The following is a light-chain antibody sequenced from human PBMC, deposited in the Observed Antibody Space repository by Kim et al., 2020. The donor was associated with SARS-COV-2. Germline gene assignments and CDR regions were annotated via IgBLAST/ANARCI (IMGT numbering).Light chain of an antibody. Sequence: ALGQTVRITCQGDSLRSYYASCYQQKPGQAPVLVIYGKNNRPSGIPDRFSGSRSGNTASLTITGAQAEDEADYYCKSRDSSGNHLVFGGGTQLTVL. J-gene: IGLJ2*01. CDR2: GKN. V-gene: IGLV3-19*01. CDR1: SLRSYY. CDR3: KSRDSSGNHLV.